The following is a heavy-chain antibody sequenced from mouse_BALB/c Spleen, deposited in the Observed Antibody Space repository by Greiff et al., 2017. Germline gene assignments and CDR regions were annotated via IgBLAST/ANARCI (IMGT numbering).Heavy chain of an antibody. CDR3: ARGEAWFAY. Sequence: VQLKESGGGLVQPGGSRKLSCAASGFTFSSFGMHWVRQSPEKGLGWVAYISSGSSTIYYADTVKVRFTISRDNPKNTLFLQMTSLRSEDTAMYYCARGEAWFAYWGQGTLVTVSA. V-gene: IGHV5-17*02. J-gene: IGHJ3*01. CDR1: GFTFSSFG. CDR2: ISSGSSTI.